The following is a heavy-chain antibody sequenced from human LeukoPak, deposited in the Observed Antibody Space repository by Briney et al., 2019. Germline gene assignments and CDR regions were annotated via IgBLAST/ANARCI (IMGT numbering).Heavy chain of an antibody. CDR1: GFIFSSYE. V-gene: IGHV3-48*03. CDR3: AREGSSWYHYSDC. D-gene: IGHD6-13*01. Sequence: GGSLRLSCAASGFIFSSYEMNWVRQAPGKGLEWVSSISSSGSSIYYADSVKGRFTISRDNAKNSLYLQMNSLRAEDTAVYYCAREGSSWYHYSDCWGQGTLVTVSS. CDR2: ISSSGSSI. J-gene: IGHJ4*02.